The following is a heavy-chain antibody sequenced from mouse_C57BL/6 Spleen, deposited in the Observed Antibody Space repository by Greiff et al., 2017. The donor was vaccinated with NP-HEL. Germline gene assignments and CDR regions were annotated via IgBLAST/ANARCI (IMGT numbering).Heavy chain of an antibody. Sequence: QVGAELVRPGTSVKVSCKASGYAFTNYLLEWVKQRPGQGLEWIGVINPGSGGTNYNEKFKGKATLTADKSSSTAYMQLSSLTSEDSAVYFCARRDSSSAWFAYWGQGTLVTVSA. CDR1: GYAFTNYL. V-gene: IGHV1-54*01. D-gene: IGHD1-1*01. CDR3: ARRDSSSAWFAY. CDR2: INPGSGGT. J-gene: IGHJ3*01.